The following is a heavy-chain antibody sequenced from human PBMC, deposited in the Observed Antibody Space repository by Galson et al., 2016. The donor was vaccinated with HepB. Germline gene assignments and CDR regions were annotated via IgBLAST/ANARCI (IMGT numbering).Heavy chain of an antibody. CDR1: GFIFSDHL. CDR2: IKRSGADV. Sequence: SLRLSCAASGFIFSDHLMSWVRQAPGKGLEWVANIKRSGADVYYGDSVRGRFAISRDDAKNSLYLRMNSLRAEDTAVYYCARDKRLWLVWGQGTLVTVSS. J-gene: IGHJ4*02. V-gene: IGHV3-7*03. D-gene: IGHD5-18*01. CDR3: ARDKRLWLV.